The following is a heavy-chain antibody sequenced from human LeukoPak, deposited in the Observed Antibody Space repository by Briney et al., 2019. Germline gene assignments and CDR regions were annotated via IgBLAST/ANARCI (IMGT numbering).Heavy chain of an antibody. Sequence: GGSLRLSCAASGFTFSSYSMNWVRQAPGKGLEWVSSISSSSSYIYYADSVKGRFTISRDNAKNSLYLQMNSLRAEDTAVYYCVGGGKYCRGGSCYCYFDYWGQGTLVTVSS. CDR1: GFTFSSYS. J-gene: IGHJ4*02. CDR2: ISSSSSYI. D-gene: IGHD2-15*01. V-gene: IGHV3-21*01. CDR3: VGGGKYCRGGSCYCYFDY.